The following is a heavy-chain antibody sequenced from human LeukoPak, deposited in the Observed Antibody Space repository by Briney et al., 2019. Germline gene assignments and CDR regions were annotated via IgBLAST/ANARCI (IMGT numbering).Heavy chain of an antibody. J-gene: IGHJ4*02. CDR2: IYTSGST. V-gene: IGHV4-61*02. Sequence: SQTLSLTCTVSGGSISSGSYYWSWIRQPAGKGLEWIGRIYTSGSTNYNPSLKSRVTMSVDTSKNQFSLKLSSVTAADTAVYYCARDTDIDGSGSYSNWGQGTLVTVSS. D-gene: IGHD3-10*01. CDR3: ARDTDIDGSGSYSN. CDR1: GGSISSGSYY.